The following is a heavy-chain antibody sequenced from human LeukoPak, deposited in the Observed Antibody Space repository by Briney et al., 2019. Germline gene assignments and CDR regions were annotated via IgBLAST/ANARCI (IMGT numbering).Heavy chain of an antibody. V-gene: IGHV5-51*01. CDR1: GFTVSSNY. CDR3: ARSKGYSYANYFDY. Sequence: GGSLRLSCAASGFTVSSNYMSWVRQAPGKGLEWMGIIYPGDSDTRYSPSFQGQVTISADKSISTAYLQWSSLKASDTAMYYCARSKGYSYANYFDYWGQGALVTVSS. CDR2: IYPGDSDT. J-gene: IGHJ4*02. D-gene: IGHD5-18*01.